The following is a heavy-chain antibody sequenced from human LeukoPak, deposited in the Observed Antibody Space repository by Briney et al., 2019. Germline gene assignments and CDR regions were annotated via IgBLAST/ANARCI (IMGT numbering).Heavy chain of an antibody. D-gene: IGHD5-24*01. Sequence: GGSLRLSCAASGFTFSSYAMSWVRQAPGKGLEWVSAISGSGGSTCYADSVKGRFTISRDNPKNLLFLQINSLRVEDTAVYYCARETPRRGETRDGYRWGQGTVVTVSS. V-gene: IGHV3-23*01. CDR2: ISGSGGST. CDR3: ARETPRRGETRDGYR. J-gene: IGHJ4*02. CDR1: GFTFSSYA.